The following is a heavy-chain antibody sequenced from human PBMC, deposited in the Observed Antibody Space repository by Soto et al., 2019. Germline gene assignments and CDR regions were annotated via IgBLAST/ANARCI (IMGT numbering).Heavy chain of an antibody. J-gene: IGHJ4*02. CDR2: FYSGGST. Sequence: QVQLQESGPGLVKPSQTLSLTCTVSGGSVNSGTFYWHWIRQYPGKGLEWIGYFYSGGSTYYNPSLLSRVSISEDTSKTQCSLRLSSVTAADTAVYYCARGSHRVTGTYDYWGQGALVTVSS. V-gene: IGHV4-31*03. CDR3: ARGSHRVTGTYDY. CDR1: GGSVNSGTFY. D-gene: IGHD7-27*01.